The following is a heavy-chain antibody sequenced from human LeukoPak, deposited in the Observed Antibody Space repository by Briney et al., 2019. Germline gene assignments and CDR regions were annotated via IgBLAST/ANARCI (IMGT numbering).Heavy chain of an antibody. V-gene: IGHV3-15*01. CDR3: TRGLISGWYEYYFEY. CDR1: GFTFSNAW. D-gene: IGHD6-19*01. Sequence: GGSLRLSCAASGFTFSNAWMSWVRQAPGKGLEWVGRIKSKTDGGTTDYAAPVKGRFTISRDDSKNTLYLQMNSLKTEDTAVYYCTRGLISGWYEYYFEYWGQGTLVTVSS. J-gene: IGHJ4*02. CDR2: IKSKTDGGTT.